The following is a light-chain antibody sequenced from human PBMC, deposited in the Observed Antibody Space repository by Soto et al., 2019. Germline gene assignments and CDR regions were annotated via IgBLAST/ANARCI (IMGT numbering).Light chain of an antibody. Sequence: IQLTQSPSSLSASVGDRVTITCQASQDINNYVAWYQQKPGKAPKLLIYAASSLQSGVPSRFSGSGSGTDFTLTISSLQPDDFATYFCQQLNSFPSFGPGTKVDIK. CDR1: QDINNY. CDR3: QQLNSFPS. J-gene: IGKJ3*01. V-gene: IGKV1-9*01. CDR2: AAS.